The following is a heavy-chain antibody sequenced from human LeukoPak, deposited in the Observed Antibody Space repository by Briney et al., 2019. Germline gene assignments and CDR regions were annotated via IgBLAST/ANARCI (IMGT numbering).Heavy chain of an antibody. CDR1: GGSISNSSYY. CDR2: ICYSGST. D-gene: IGHD3-3*01. CDR3: ASGPGIFGVVITTYFDY. J-gene: IGHJ4*02. V-gene: IGHV4-39*01. Sequence: SETLSLTCTVSGGSISNSSYYWGWIRQPPGKWLEWIGSICYSGSTYYNPSLKSRVTISVATSKNQISLKLSSVTAADTAVYYCASGPGIFGVVITTYFDYWGQGTLVTVSS.